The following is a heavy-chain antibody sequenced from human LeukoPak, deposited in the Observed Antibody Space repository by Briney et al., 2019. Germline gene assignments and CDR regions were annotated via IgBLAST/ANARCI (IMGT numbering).Heavy chain of an antibody. Sequence: PSGGSLRLTCAASGFTFSGSAMHWVRQASGKGLEWVGRIRSKANSYATAYAASVKGRFTISRDDSKNTAYLQMNSLKTEDTAVYYCTYDYGDYDDAFDIWGQGTMVTVSS. J-gene: IGHJ3*02. CDR3: TYDYGDYDDAFDI. V-gene: IGHV3-73*01. D-gene: IGHD4-17*01. CDR2: IRSKANSYAT. CDR1: GFTFSGSA.